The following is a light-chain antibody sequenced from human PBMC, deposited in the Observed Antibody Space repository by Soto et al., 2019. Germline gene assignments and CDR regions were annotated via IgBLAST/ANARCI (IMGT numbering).Light chain of an antibody. V-gene: IGLV2-23*01. J-gene: IGLJ3*02. Sequence: QSVLTQPASVSGSPGQSITISCTGTSSDVGSYNLVSWYQKHPGKAPKLMIYEDSKRPSGVSNRFSGSKSGNTASLTISGLQTEDEADYYCCSYAGSSTWVFGGGTKRTVL. CDR3: CSYAGSSTWV. CDR1: SSDVGSYNL. CDR2: EDS.